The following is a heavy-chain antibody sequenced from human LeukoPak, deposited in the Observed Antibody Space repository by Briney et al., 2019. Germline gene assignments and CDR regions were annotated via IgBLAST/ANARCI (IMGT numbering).Heavy chain of an antibody. J-gene: IGHJ4*02. Sequence: GASVKVSCKASGGTFSSYAISWVRQAPGQGLEWMGGIIPIFGTANYAQKFQGRVTITADESTSTAYMELSSLRSEDTAVYYCARDGGYSYGKPLSVQTFDYWGQGTLVTVSS. D-gene: IGHD5-18*01. CDR1: GGTFSSYA. CDR3: ARDGGYSYGKPLSVQTFDY. CDR2: IIPIFGTA. V-gene: IGHV1-69*01.